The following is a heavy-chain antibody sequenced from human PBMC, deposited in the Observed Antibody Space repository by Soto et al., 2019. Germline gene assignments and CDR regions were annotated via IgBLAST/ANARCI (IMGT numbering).Heavy chain of an antibody. CDR2: IYPGDSDT. J-gene: IGHJ4*02. D-gene: IGHD1-26*01. Sequence: GESLTISFRSYGYSFTRYWIGWVRQMPGKGLEWMGIIYPGDSDTRYSPSFQGQVTISADKSISTAYLQWSSLKASDTAMYYCARRSSTALDYWGQGTLVTVSS. V-gene: IGHV5-51*01. CDR3: ARRSSTALDY. CDR1: GYSFTRYW.